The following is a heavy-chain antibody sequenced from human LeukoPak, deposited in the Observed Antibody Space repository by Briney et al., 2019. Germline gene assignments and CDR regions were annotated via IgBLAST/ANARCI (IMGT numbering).Heavy chain of an antibody. CDR2: IYSDGRS. CDR3: ARETNSGYYMSY. Sequence: GGSLRLSCAASGFTVSSNYMSWVRQAPGKGLEWVSVIYSDGRSYYADSVKGRFTISRDNSKNTLYLQMNSLRAEDTALYYCARETNSGYYMSYWGQESLVAV. D-gene: IGHD3-22*01. V-gene: IGHV3-66*01. CDR1: GFTVSSNY. J-gene: IGHJ4*02.